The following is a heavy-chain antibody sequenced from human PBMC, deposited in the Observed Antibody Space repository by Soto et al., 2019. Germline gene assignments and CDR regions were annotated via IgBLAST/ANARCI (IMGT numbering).Heavy chain of an antibody. CDR3: ARDPGGSGWRDAFDI. CDR2: ISSSSSYI. Sequence: GGSLRLSCAASGFTFSSYSMNWVRQAPGKGLEWVSSISSSSSYIYYADSVKGRFTISRDNAKNSLYLQMNSLRAEDTAVYYCARDPGGSGWRDAFDIWGQGTMVTVSS. J-gene: IGHJ3*02. V-gene: IGHV3-21*01. CDR1: GFTFSSYS. D-gene: IGHD6-19*01.